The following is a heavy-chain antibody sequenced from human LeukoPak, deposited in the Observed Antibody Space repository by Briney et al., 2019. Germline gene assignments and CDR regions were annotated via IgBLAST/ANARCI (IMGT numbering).Heavy chain of an antibody. CDR1: GFTVSSNY. V-gene: IGHV3-21*01. CDR3: ASTYSSSWYRFDY. Sequence: GGSLRLSCAASGFTVSSNYMSWVRQAPGKGLEWVSSISSNSNYIYYADSVKGRFTISRDNAKNSLYLQMNSLRAEDTAVYYCASTYSSSWYRFDYWGQGTLVTVSS. J-gene: IGHJ4*02. D-gene: IGHD6-13*01. CDR2: ISSNSNYI.